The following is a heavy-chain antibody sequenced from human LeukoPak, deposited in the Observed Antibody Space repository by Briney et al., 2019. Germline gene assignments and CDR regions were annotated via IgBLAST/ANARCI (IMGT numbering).Heavy chain of an antibody. Sequence: GGSLRLSCIASGFVFSKDNMNWVRRAPGKGLEWVAHISEAIYYADSVQGRFTISRDNAKNSLYLQMSNLRAEDTAMYYCVREVGRPKTFYFDSWGRGTPVTVSS. CDR1: GFVFSKDN. J-gene: IGHJ4*02. D-gene: IGHD3-16*01. V-gene: IGHV3-69-1*01. CDR3: VREVGRPKTFYFDS. CDR2: ISEAI.